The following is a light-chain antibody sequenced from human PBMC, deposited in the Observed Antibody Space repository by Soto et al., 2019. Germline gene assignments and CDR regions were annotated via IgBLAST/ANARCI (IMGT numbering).Light chain of an antibody. J-gene: IGKJ3*01. V-gene: IGKV1-9*01. CDR1: QGIRSY. CDR2: AAS. Sequence: DIQLTQSPSFLSASVGDRVTITCRASQGIRSYLAWYQQKPGKAPKLLIYAASTLQSGVPSRFSGSGSGTEFTLTISSLQPEDFATYYCHQLNSYPPFTFGPGTKVDIK. CDR3: HQLNSYPPFT.